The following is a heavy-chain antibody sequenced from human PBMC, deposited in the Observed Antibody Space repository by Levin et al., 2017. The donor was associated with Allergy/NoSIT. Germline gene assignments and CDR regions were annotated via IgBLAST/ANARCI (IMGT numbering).Heavy chain of an antibody. J-gene: IGHJ5*02. CDR2: LNPNSGGT. V-gene: IGHV1-2*02. CDR3: ARSIAAADYNWFDP. Sequence: GESLKISCKASGYTFTGYHIHWVRQAPGQGLEWMGWLNPNSGGTSYAQKFQGRVTMTSDTSITTAYMDLSRLTSGDTAIYYCARSIAAADYNWFDPWGQGTLVTVSS. D-gene: IGHD6-13*01. CDR1: GYTFTGYH.